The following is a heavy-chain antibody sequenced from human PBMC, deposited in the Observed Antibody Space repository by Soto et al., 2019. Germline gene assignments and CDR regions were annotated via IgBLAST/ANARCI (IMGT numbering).Heavy chain of an antibody. D-gene: IGHD1-1*01. CDR3: ARGRYGDY. J-gene: IGHJ4*02. Sequence: QVHLVQSGAEVKKPGASVKVSCKGSGYAFTTCGITWVRQVPGQGLEWMGWISAHNGNTNYAQKLQGRVTVTRDTSTSTAYMELRSLRSDDTAVYYCARGRYGDYWGQGALFTVSS. V-gene: IGHV1-18*01. CDR2: ISAHNGNT. CDR1: GYAFTTCG.